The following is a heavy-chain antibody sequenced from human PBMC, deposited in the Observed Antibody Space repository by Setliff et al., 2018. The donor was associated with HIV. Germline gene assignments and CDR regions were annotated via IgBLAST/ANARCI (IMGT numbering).Heavy chain of an antibody. CDR1: GYTFTNYD. D-gene: IGHD3-10*01. J-gene: IGHJ4*02. V-gene: IGHV1-8*01. Sequence: ASVKVSCKASGYTFTNYDINWVRQATGQGLEWMGWVNPNSGNTGYAQKFQGRVTMTRNTVYLQMNSLRAEDTAVYYCARDLPLGGREGEFDYWGQGTQVTVSS. CDR3: ARDLPLGGREGEFDY. CDR2: VNPNSGNT.